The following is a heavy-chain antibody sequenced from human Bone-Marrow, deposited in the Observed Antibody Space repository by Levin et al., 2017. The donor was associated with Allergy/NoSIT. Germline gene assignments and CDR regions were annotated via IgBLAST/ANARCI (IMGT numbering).Heavy chain of an antibody. CDR3: TTGFSSPRMTYYFDY. D-gene: IGHD2-2*01. V-gene: IGHV3-15*01. CDR1: GFTFSNAW. J-gene: IGHJ4*02. CDR2: IKSKTDGGTT. Sequence: GGSLRLSCAASGFTFSNAWMSWVRQVPGKGLEWVGRIKSKTDGGTTDYAAPVKGRFTISRDDSKNTLYLQMNSLKTEDTAVYYCTTGFSSPRMTYYFDYWGQGTLVTVSS.